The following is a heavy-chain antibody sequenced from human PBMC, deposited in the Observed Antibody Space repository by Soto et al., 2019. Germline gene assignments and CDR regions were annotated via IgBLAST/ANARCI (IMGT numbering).Heavy chain of an antibody. V-gene: IGHV3-30*18. CDR3: VKDRSGSYFDY. Sequence: QVQLVESGGGVVQPGRSLRLSCAASGFTFRSYGMHWVRQAPGKGLEWVAVISYDGSTKYYADSVKGRFTISRDSSKDTLYLQMNSLRADDTAVYYCVKDRSGSYFDYWGQGTLVTVSS. J-gene: IGHJ4*02. CDR1: GFTFRSYG. CDR2: ISYDGSTK. D-gene: IGHD3-3*01.